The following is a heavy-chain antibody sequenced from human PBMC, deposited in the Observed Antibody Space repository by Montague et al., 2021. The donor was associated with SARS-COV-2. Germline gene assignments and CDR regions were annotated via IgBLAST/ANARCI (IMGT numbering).Heavy chain of an antibody. Sequence: YSGNTYYSPSLKSRLTIYVDTSKNQFSLKLNSVTAADTALYYCARREYSYGWGDWGQGTLVNGSS. CDR3: ARREYSYGWGD. V-gene: IGHV4-39*01. J-gene: IGHJ4*02. CDR2: YSGNT. D-gene: IGHD5-18*01.